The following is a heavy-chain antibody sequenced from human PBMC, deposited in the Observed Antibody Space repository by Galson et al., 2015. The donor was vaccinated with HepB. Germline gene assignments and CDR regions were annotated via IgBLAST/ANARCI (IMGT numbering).Heavy chain of an antibody. D-gene: IGHD4-11*01. CDR3: TRDRSYSDYNHFYYNYGLDV. Sequence: SLRLSCAASGFAFSTYAMTWVRQAPGKGLEWVSGISGSGGKTHYTDSVKGRFTISRDNSRNTLSLQMDSLRAEDTAVYYCTRDRSYSDYNHFYYNYGLDVWGQGTTVTVSS. CDR2: ISGSGGKT. CDR1: GFAFSTYA. J-gene: IGHJ6*02. V-gene: IGHV3-23*01.